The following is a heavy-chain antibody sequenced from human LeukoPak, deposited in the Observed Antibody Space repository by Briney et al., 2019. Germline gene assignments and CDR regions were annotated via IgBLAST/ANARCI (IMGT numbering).Heavy chain of an antibody. V-gene: IGHV1-18*01. CDR1: GYTFTSYG. CDR3: ARESSPSYSSGWYEDY. Sequence: ASVKFACKASGYTFTSYGISWVRQAPEQGLEWMGWISAYNGNTNYAQKLQGRVTMTTDTSTSTAYMELRSLRSDDTAVYYCARESSPSYSSGWYEDYWGQGTLVTVSS. CDR2: ISAYNGNT. J-gene: IGHJ4*02. D-gene: IGHD6-19*01.